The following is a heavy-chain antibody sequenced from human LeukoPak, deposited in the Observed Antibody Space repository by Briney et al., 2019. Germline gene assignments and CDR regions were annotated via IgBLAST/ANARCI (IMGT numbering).Heavy chain of an antibody. D-gene: IGHD4-17*01. CDR1: GDSANTYF. J-gene: IGHJ4*02. Sequence: PSETLSLTCTISGDSANTYFWSWIRQPPGKGLEWIGYIYYTGTTNYNPSLKSRVTISVDTSKNQFSLKVSSVTAADTGVYYCASKSTDHGELRFDYWGQGTLVTVSS. CDR2: IYYTGTT. V-gene: IGHV4-59*02. CDR3: ASKSTDHGELRFDY.